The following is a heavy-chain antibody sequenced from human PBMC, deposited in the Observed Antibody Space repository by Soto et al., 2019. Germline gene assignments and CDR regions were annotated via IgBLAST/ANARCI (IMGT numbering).Heavy chain of an antibody. D-gene: IGHD1-26*01. J-gene: IGHJ4*02. V-gene: IGHV1-8*01. CDR3: ARGVSAGVDY. CDR1: GYSFTSLD. CDR2: MQPSTGRT. Sequence: QVQLVQSGAEVREPGASVKVSCKASGYSFTSLDINWVRQTAGQGLEWMGWMQPSTGRTGYAQKFQGRVTMTRDTSINTAYMELTTLTSDDTAFYCSARGVSAGVDYWGQGTLVTVSS.